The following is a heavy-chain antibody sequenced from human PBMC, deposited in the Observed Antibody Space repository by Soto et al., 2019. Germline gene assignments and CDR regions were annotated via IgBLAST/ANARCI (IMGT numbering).Heavy chain of an antibody. D-gene: IGHD3-9*01. J-gene: IGHJ5*02. CDR1: GFTFTSYA. CDR2: ISGSGGST. Sequence: EVQLLESGGGLVQPGGSLRLSCAASGFTFTSYAMSWVRQAPGKGPEWVSAISGSGGSTYYADSVKGRFTISRDNSKDKLYMQMHSLRAEDTDVYYCAKDKYHIILTGYYKGWFDPWGQGTLVTVSS. CDR3: AKDKYHIILTGYYKGWFDP. V-gene: IGHV3-23*01.